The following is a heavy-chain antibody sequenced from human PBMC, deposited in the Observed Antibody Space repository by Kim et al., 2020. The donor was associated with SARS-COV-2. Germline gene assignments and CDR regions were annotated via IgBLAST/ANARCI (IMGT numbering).Heavy chain of an antibody. CDR3: ARDPKGYTYYNILTGYKQDLSYGMDV. CDR2: ISAYNGNT. Sequence: ASVKVSCKASGYTFTSYGISWVRQAPGQGLEWMGWISAYNGNTNYAQKLQGRVTMTTDTSTSTAYMELRSLRSDDTAVYYCARDPKGYTYYNILTGYKQDLSYGMDVWGQGTTVTVSS. CDR1: GYTFTSYG. V-gene: IGHV1-18*04. J-gene: IGHJ6*02. D-gene: IGHD3-9*01.